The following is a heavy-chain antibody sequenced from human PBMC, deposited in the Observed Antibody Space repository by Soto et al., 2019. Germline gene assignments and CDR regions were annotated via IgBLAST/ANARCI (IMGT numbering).Heavy chain of an antibody. J-gene: IGHJ5*02. CDR1: GFIFSNAE. CDR2: VRTKTEGGTT. CDR3: TTQTLFDP. V-gene: IGHV3-15*07. Sequence: PGGSLRLSCAASGFIFSNAEMNWVRQAPGKGLEWVGRVRTKTEGGTTGYAAPVKGRFTISRDDSKNTLYLQMNSLKTEDTAVYYCTTQTLFDPWGQGTLVTVSS.